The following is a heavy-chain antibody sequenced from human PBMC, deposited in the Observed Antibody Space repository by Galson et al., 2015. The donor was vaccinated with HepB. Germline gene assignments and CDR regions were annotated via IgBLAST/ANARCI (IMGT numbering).Heavy chain of an antibody. J-gene: IGHJ3*01. CDR2: MSNSGTFI. CDR3: ARDDEVADPFSHGFDL. Sequence: SLRLSCAASGFSFRAYVMHWVRHTPGKGLEWAAVMSNSGTFIRYADSLEGRFTISRDNSKNNLHLQMNSLRAEDTAIYYCARDDEVADPFSHGFDLWGQGTTVAVSS. D-gene: IGHD2/OR15-2a*01. CDR1: GFSFRAYV. V-gene: IGHV3-33*01.